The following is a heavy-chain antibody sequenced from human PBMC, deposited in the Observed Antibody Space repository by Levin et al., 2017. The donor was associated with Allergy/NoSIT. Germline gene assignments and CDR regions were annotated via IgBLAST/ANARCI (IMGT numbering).Heavy chain of an antibody. CDR3: ARVNFVGWQLGGMDV. D-gene: IGHD2-15*01. CDR1: GYNFTSYD. CDR2: MNPNSGNR. J-gene: IGHJ6*02. V-gene: IGHV1-8*01. Sequence: GESLKISCKASGYNFTSYDINWVRQATGQGLEWMGWMNPNSGNRGYAQKLQGRVTMTRNTSIRIAYMELSSLRSEDTAVYYCARVNFVGWQLGGMDVWGQGTTVTVSS.